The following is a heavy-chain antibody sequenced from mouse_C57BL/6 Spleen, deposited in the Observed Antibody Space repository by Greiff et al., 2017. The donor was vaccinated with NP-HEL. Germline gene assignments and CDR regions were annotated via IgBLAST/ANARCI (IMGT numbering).Heavy chain of an antibody. V-gene: IGHV1-61*01. D-gene: IGHD2-4*01. J-gene: IGHJ3*01. CDR2: IYPSDSET. CDR1: GYTFTSYW. CDR3: ARRGDYDYDWFAY. Sequence: QVQLQQSGAELVRPGSSVKLSCKASGYTFTSYWMDWVKQRPGQGLEWIGNIYPSDSETHYNQKFKDKATLTVDKSSSTAYMQLSSLTSEDSAVYYCARRGDYDYDWFAYWGQGTLVTVSA.